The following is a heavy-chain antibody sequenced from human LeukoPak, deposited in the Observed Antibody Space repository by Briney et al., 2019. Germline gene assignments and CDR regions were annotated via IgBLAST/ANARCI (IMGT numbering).Heavy chain of an antibody. J-gene: IGHJ4*02. CDR3: ARELVVAAQGALGY. D-gene: IGHD2-15*01. CDR2: MNPNSGNT. Sequence: AASVKVSCKASGYTFTNYDINWVRQATGQGLGWVGWMNPNSGNTGYAQRFQGRVTMTRDTSISTAYMELNSLRSEDTAVYYCARELVVAAQGALGYWGQGTLVTVSS. V-gene: IGHV1-8*01. CDR1: GYTFTNYD.